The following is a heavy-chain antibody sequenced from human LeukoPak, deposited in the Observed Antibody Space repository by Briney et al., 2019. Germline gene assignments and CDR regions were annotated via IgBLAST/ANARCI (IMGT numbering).Heavy chain of an antibody. J-gene: IGHJ4*02. CDR1: GFTLSDYG. CDR3: SKDFGPWGVGATPHY. CDR2: IPFDGSHK. V-gene: IGHV3-30*02. D-gene: IGHD1-26*01. Sequence: GGSLRLSCVVSGFTLSDYGIHWVRQAPGRGLQWVAFIPFDGSHKYYADSVEGRFTISRDTSKITLYLQMNSLTVEDTAVYFCSKDFGPWGVGATPHYWGQGTLVTVSS.